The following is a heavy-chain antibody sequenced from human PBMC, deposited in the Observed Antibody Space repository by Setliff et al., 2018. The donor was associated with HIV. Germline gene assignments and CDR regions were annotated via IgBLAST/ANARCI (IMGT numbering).Heavy chain of an antibody. CDR3: AKDRIYSGYDSPPLFDY. V-gene: IGHV3-30*02. D-gene: IGHD5-12*01. Sequence: LRLSCAASGFTFSSYGMHWVRQAPGKGLGWVAFIRYDGSNKYYADSVKGRFTISRDNSKNTLYLQMNSLRAEDTAVYYCAKDRIYSGYDSPPLFDYWGQGTLVTVSS. CDR2: IRYDGSNK. J-gene: IGHJ4*02. CDR1: GFTFSSYG.